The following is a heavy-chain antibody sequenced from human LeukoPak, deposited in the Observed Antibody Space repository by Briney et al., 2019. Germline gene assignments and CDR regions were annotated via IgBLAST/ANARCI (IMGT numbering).Heavy chain of an antibody. CDR3: ARVYGDHYGSGVIDY. Sequence: RASVKVSCKASGYTFTDYYMHWVRQAPGQGLEWMGWINPNSGGTNYAQRVQGRVTMTRDTAISTAYMELSRLRSDDTAVYYCARVYGDHYGSGVIDYWGQGTLVTVSS. J-gene: IGHJ4*02. CDR2: INPNSGGT. V-gene: IGHV1-2*02. D-gene: IGHD3-10*01. CDR1: GYTFTDYY.